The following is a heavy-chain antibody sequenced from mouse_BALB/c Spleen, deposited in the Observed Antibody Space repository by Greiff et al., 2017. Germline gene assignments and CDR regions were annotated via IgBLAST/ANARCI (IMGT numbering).Heavy chain of an antibody. D-gene: IGHD2-3*01. CDR3: SRNLWMGARAMDY. CDR1: GFSLTSYG. V-gene: IGHV2-2*02. Sequence: VQLQESGPGLVQPSQSLSITCTVSGFSLTSYGVHWVRQSPGKGLEWLGVIWSGGSTDYNAAFISRLSISKDNSKSQVFFKMNSLQANDTAIYYCSRNLWMGARAMDYWGQGTSVTVSS. CDR2: IWSGGST. J-gene: IGHJ4*01.